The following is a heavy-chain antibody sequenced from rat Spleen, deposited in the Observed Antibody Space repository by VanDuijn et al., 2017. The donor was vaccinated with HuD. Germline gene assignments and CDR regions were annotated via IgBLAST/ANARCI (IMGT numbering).Heavy chain of an antibody. CDR3: ARQRAEAY. V-gene: IGHV5-7*01. Sequence: EVQVVESGGGLVQPGRSLKLSCVASGFTFSDYNMAWVRQAPRKGLDWVATINYDGSGTYYRDSVKGRFTISRDNAKSTLYLQMDSLRSEDTATYYCARQRAEAYWGQGVMVTVSS. D-gene: IGHD1-11*01. CDR2: INYDGSGT. J-gene: IGHJ2*01. CDR1: GFTFSDYN.